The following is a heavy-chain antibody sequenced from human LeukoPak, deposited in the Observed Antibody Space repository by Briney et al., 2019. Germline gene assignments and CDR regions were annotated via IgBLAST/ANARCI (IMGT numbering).Heavy chain of an antibody. CDR1: GFIFSDYY. CDR2: IDRRGAPA. V-gene: IGHV3-11*01. Sequence: GGSLRLSCAASGFIFSDYYMTWIRQAPGEGLDWVSYIDRRGAPAFYADSVKGRFTMSRDNARNSLHLQMNDLRPEDSAVYYCGLSSMNPSYYYGIDVWGQGTTVRVSS. J-gene: IGHJ6*02. CDR3: GLSSMNPSYYYGIDV. D-gene: IGHD6-19*01.